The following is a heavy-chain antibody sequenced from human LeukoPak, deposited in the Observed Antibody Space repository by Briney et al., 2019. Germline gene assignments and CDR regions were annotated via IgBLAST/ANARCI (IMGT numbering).Heavy chain of an antibody. J-gene: IGHJ6*03. CDR1: GFTFSNYS. CDR2: ISSSSSYI. D-gene: IGHD3-10*01. CDR3: ARGLYDSGPYYMDV. V-gene: IGHV3-21*01. Sequence: KSGGSLRLSCAASGFTFSNYSMNWVRQAPGKGLEWVSSISSSSSYIYYADSVKGRFTISRDNAKNSLYLQMNSLRAEDTAVYYCARGLYDSGPYYMDVWGKGTTVTISS.